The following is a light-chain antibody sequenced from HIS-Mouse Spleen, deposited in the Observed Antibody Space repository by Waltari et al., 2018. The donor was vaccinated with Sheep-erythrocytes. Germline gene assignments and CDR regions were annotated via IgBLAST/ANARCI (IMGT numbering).Light chain of an antibody. V-gene: IGKV2-28*01. J-gene: IGKJ1*01. CDR2: SGS. CDR1: QSLLHRNGYNY. Sequence: DIVMTQSPLSLPVTPGGPASIPCRSSQSLLHRNGYNYLDWYLQKPGQSPQLLIYSGSSRASGVPDRFSGSGSGTDFTLNISRVEAEDVGVYYCMQALQTPRTFGQGTKVEIK. CDR3: MQALQTPRT.